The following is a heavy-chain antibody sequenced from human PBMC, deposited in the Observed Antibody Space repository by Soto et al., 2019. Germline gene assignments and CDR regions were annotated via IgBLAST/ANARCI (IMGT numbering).Heavy chain of an antibody. V-gene: IGHV3-30*18. D-gene: IGHD1-26*01. CDR3: AKMELPGAFDI. Sequence: QVQLVESGGGVVQPGRSLRLSCAASGFTFSSYGMHWVRQAPGKGLEWVAVISYDGSNKYYADSVKGRFTISRDNSKNTLYLQMSSLRAEDTAVYYCAKMELPGAFDIWGQGTMVTVSS. CDR2: ISYDGSNK. CDR1: GFTFSSYG. J-gene: IGHJ3*02.